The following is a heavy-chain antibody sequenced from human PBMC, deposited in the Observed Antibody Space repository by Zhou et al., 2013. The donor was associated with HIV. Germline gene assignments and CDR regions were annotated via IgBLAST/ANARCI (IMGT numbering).Heavy chain of an antibody. Sequence: QVQLLQSGAEVRPPGASVKVSCKVVGYTLANLAIHWVRQPPGQGPEWMGGFDPEDVMTVYAQKFQGRVTMTRDTSISIAYMELSRLRSDDTAVYYCARVGLTPIFDIWGQGTMVTVSS. CDR2: FDPEDVMT. CDR3: ARVGLTPIFDI. CDR1: GYTLANLA. J-gene: IGHJ3*02. D-gene: IGHD7-27*01. V-gene: IGHV1-24*01.